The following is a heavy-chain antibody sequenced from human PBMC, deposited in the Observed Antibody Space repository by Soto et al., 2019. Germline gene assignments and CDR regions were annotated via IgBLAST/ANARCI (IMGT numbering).Heavy chain of an antibody. CDR1: GGSISTYY. CDR2: IYYSGST. J-gene: IGHJ4*02. Sequence: SETLSLTCTVSGGSISTYYWSWIRQPPGKGLEWIGYIYYSGSTNYNPSLKSRVTISVETSKNQFSLKLSSVTAADTAVYYCARHTTSWSGYAYFDYWGQGTLVTVSS. V-gene: IGHV4-59*01. CDR3: ARHTTSWSGYAYFDY. D-gene: IGHD3-3*01.